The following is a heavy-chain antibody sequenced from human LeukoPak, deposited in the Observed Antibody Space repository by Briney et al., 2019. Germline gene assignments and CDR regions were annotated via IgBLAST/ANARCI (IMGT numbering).Heavy chain of an antibody. CDR1: GCSISSSYYY. J-gene: IGHJ5*02. Sequence: PSETLSLTCTVSGCSISSSYYYWRWLRQPPGTGREWIGSIYDRGSTYYNPSLKSRDTVFEDTSQHQFFLTLNSVTAADMAVYYCARHYGPWGQGTLVTVSS. CDR3: ARHYGP. V-gene: IGHV4-39*01. CDR2: IYDRGST. D-gene: IGHD3-10*01.